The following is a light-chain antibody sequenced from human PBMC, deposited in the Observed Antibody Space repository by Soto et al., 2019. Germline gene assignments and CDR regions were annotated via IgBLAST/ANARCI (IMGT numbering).Light chain of an antibody. CDR1: QTVGSSF. J-gene: IGKJ1*01. CDR3: HQYGSSQT. CDR2: GAS. Sequence: EIVLTQSPGTLSLSPGDRATLSCRASQTVGSSFLAWFQHKPGQAPRLLIYGASTRATGIPDRFSGSGSGTDFTLTISRLEPEDFAVYYCHQYGSSQTFGQGTKV. V-gene: IGKV3-20*01.